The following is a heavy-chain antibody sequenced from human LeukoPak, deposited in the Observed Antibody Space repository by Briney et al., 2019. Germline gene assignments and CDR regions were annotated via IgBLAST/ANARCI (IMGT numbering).Heavy chain of an antibody. Sequence: ASVKVSCKASGYTFTGYYIHWVRQAPGQGLEWMGWIDPNSGGTNYAQKFQGRVTVTRDTSISTACMELSRLRSDDTALYYCARDTPYSTSLDYWGQGTLVTVSS. CDR1: GYTFTGYY. CDR3: ARDTPYSTSLDY. V-gene: IGHV1-2*02. CDR2: IDPNSGGT. D-gene: IGHD5/OR15-5a*01. J-gene: IGHJ4*02.